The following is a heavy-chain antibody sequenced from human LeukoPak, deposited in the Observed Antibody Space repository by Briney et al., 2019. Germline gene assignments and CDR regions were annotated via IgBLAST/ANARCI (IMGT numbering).Heavy chain of an antibody. D-gene: IGHD6-13*01. CDR1: GFTFSTYA. J-gene: IGHJ4*02. CDR3: APEPYSSSWSLFDY. V-gene: IGHV3-23*01. CDR2: ISGNGGSS. Sequence: GGSLRLSCAASGFTFSTYAMSWVRQAPGKGLEWVSVISGNGGSSYHTDSVKGRFTISRDNSKDTLYLQMNSLRAEDTAIYYCAPEPYSSSWSLFDYWGQGTLVTVSS.